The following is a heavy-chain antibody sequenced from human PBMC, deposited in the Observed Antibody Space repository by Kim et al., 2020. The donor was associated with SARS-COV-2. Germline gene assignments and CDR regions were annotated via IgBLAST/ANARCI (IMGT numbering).Heavy chain of an antibody. CDR1: GGSISSSSYY. V-gene: IGHV4-39*01. D-gene: IGHD3-9*01. J-gene: IGHJ4*02. CDR2: IYYSGST. Sequence: SETLSLTCTVSGGSISSSSYYWGWIRQPPGKGLEWIGSIYYSGSTYYNPSLKSRVTISVDTSKNQFSLKLSSVTAADTAVYYCARLGFYDILTGYYSSPFRDYWGQGTLVTVSS. CDR3: ARLGFYDILTGYYSSPFRDY.